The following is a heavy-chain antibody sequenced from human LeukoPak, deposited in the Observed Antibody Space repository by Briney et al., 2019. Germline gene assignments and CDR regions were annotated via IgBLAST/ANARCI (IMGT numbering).Heavy chain of an antibody. Sequence: SVKVSCKASGGTFSSYAISWVRQAPGQGLEWMGGIIPIFGTANYAQKFQGRVTITADESTSTAYMELSSLRSEDTAVYYCASRDGLGWLFFDYWGQGTLVTVSS. V-gene: IGHV1-69*13. CDR1: GGTFSSYA. D-gene: IGHD3-3*01. J-gene: IGHJ4*02. CDR2: IIPIFGTA. CDR3: ASRDGLGWLFFDY.